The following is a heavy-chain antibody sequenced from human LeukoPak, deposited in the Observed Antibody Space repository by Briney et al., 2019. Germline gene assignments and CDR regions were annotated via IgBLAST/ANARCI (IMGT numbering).Heavy chain of an antibody. Sequence: SETLSLTCTVSGGSISSYYWSWTRQPPGKGLEWIGYIYTSGSTNYNPSLKSRVTISVDTSKNQFSLKLSSVTAADTAAYYCARHLRPAAFWFDPWGQGTLVTVSS. CDR2: IYTSGST. CDR1: GGSISSYY. J-gene: IGHJ5*02. D-gene: IGHD2-2*01. V-gene: IGHV4-4*09. CDR3: ARHLRPAAFWFDP.